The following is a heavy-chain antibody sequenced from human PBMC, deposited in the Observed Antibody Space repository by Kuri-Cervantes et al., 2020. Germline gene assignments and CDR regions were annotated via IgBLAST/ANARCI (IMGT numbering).Heavy chain of an antibody. Sequence: ASVKVSCKASGYTFTGYYMHWVRQAPGQGLEWMGWINPNSGGTNYAQKFQGWVTMTRDTSISTAYMELSRLRSDDTAVYYCASAYYGSGSPIYGMDAWGQGTTVTVSS. J-gene: IGHJ6*02. CDR2: INPNSGGT. D-gene: IGHD3-10*01. V-gene: IGHV1-2*04. CDR1: GYTFTGYY. CDR3: ASAYYGSGSPIYGMDA.